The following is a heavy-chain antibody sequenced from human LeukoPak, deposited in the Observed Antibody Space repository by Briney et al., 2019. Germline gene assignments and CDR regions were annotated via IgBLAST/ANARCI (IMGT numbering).Heavy chain of an antibody. CDR3: ARRYNSGWYGGAFDI. Sequence: GASVKVPCKASGYTFTSYGISWVRQAPGQGLEWMGWISAYNGNTNYAQKLQGRVTMTTDTSTSTAYMELRSLRSDDTAVYYCARRYNSGWYGGAFDIWGQGTMVTVSS. V-gene: IGHV1-18*01. CDR1: GYTFTSYG. J-gene: IGHJ3*02. CDR2: ISAYNGNT. D-gene: IGHD6-19*01.